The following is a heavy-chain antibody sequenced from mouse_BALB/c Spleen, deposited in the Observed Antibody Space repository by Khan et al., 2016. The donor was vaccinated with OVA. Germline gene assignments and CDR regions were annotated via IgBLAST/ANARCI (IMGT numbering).Heavy chain of an antibody. D-gene: IGHD2-1*01. CDR3: AKIFYGNSYAMDY. CDR2: FYPGSGST. V-gene: IGHV1-77*01. CDR1: GYTFTDYD. J-gene: IGHJ4*01. Sequence: QVQLKQSGPELVKPGASVKMSCKASGYTFTDYDIRWVKQRTGQGLEWIGEFYPGSGSTYYNEKFKGKATLTADTSSNTAYMQLSSLTSEDSAVYFCAKIFYGNSYAMDYWGQGTAVTVSS.